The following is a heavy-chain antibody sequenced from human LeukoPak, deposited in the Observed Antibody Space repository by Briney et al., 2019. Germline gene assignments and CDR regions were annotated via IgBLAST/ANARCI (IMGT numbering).Heavy chain of an antibody. CDR3: ATSLNGELDY. CDR1: GGSISSYY. Sequence: SETLSLTCTVSGGSISSYYWSWIRQPPGKGLEWIGYIYYSGSTNYNPSLKSRVTISVDTSKNQFSLKLSSVTAADTAVYYCATSLNGELDYWGQGTLVTVSS. CDR2: IYYSGST. V-gene: IGHV4-59*08. J-gene: IGHJ4*02.